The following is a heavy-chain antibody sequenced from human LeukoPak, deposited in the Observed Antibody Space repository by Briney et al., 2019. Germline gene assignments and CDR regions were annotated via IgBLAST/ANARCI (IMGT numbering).Heavy chain of an antibody. D-gene: IGHD2-8*01. CDR1: GYTFTSYG. Sequence: GASVKVSCKASGYTFTSYGISWVRQAPGQGLEWMGWISAYNGNTNYAQKFQGRVTITTDESTSTAYMELSSLRSEDKAVYYCAGVCGYCTNGGSWGQGTLVTVSS. J-gene: IGHJ4*02. V-gene: IGHV1-18*01. CDR2: ISAYNGNT. CDR3: AGVCGYCTNGGS.